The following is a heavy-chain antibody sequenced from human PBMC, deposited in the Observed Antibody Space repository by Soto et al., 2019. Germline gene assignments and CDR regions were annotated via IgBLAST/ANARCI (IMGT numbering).Heavy chain of an antibody. D-gene: IGHD1-26*01. CDR3: AKAGGSYSYYYYGMDV. V-gene: IGHV1-69*06. CDR1: GGTFSSYA. J-gene: IGHJ6*02. CDR2: IIPIFGTA. Sequence: SVKVSCKASGGTFSSYAISWVRQAPGQGLEWMGGIIPIFGTANYAQKFQGRVTITADKSTSTAYMELGSLRAEDTAVYYCAKAGGSYSYYYYGMDVWGQGTTVTVSS.